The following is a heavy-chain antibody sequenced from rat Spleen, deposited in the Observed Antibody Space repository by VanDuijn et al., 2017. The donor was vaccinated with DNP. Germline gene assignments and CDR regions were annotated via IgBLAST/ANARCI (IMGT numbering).Heavy chain of an antibody. CDR1: GFTFNTYW. V-gene: IGHV5-31*01. J-gene: IGHJ2*01. D-gene: IGHD1-1*01. CDR2: ITSSGGNT. CDR3: TTDPYYYSGPFDY. Sequence: EVLVVESGGGLVQPGRSLRLSCAASGFTFNTYWMTWIRQAPGKGLEWVASITSSGGNTFYPDSVRGRFTISRDNAKNTLYLQMDSLRSEDTATYYCTTDPYYYSGPFDYWGQGVMVTVSS.